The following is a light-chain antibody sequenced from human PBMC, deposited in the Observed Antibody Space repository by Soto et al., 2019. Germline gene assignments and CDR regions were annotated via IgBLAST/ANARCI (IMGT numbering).Light chain of an antibody. CDR3: AAWDDSLTGVV. J-gene: IGLJ2*01. Sequence: QSVLTQPPSASGTPGQRVTISCSGSSSNIGSNTVNWYQQLLGTAPKLLIYNDDQRPSGVPDRFSGSKSGTSASLAISGLQSEDEADYYCAAWDDSLTGVVFGGGTKLTVL. CDR1: SSNIGSNT. CDR2: NDD. V-gene: IGLV1-44*01.